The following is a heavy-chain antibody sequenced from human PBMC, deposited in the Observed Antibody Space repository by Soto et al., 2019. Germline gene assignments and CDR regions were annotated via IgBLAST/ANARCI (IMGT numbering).Heavy chain of an antibody. V-gene: IGHV3-23*01. J-gene: IGHJ4*02. CDR2: ISGSGGST. CDR3: AKDGGSSWYPFDY. D-gene: IGHD6-13*01. Sequence: GGSLRLSCAASGFTFSSYAMSWVRQAPGKGLEWVSAISGSGGSTYYADSVKGRFAISRDNSKNTLYLQMNSLRAEDTAVYYCAKDGGSSWYPFDYWGQGTLVTVSS. CDR1: GFTFSSYA.